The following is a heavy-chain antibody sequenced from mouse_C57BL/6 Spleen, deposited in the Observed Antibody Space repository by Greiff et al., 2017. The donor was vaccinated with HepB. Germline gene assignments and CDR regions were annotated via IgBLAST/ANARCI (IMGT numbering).Heavy chain of an antibody. D-gene: IGHD2-13*01. CDR3: ARGDSWFAY. J-gene: IGHJ3*01. Sequence: VKLVESGAELARPGASVKLSCKASGYTFTSYGISWVKQRTGQGLEWIGEIYPRSGNTYYNEKFKGKATLTADQSSSTAYMELRSLTSEDSAVYFCARGDSWFAYWGQGTLVTVSA. CDR1: GYTFTSYG. CDR2: IYPRSGNT. V-gene: IGHV1-81*01.